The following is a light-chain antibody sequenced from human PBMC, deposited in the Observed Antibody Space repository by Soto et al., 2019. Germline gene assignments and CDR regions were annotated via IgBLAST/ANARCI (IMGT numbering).Light chain of an antibody. Sequence: QSALTQPPSASGSPGQSVTISCTGTSSDIGGYDHVSWYQQHPGKAPKVMIYEVTKRPSGVPDRFSGSKSGTSASLAISGLQSEDEADYYCAAWDDSLNGWVFGGGTKLTVL. V-gene: IGLV2-8*01. CDR1: SSDIGGYDH. CDR2: EVT. J-gene: IGLJ3*02. CDR3: AAWDDSLNGWV.